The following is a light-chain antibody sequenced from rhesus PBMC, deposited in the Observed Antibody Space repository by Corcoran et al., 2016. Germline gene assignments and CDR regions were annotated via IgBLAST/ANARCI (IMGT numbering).Light chain of an antibody. J-gene: IGKJ1*01. Sequence: EIVMTQSPATLALSPGERATLSCRASQSVSSYLAWYQQKPGQAPRPLIYGASSRATGIPDRFSGSGSGTEFTLTISSLEPEDVGVYFCLQSSNWPWTFGQGTKVEIK. V-gene: IGKV3-24*04. CDR2: GAS. CDR3: LQSSNWPWT. CDR1: QSVSSY.